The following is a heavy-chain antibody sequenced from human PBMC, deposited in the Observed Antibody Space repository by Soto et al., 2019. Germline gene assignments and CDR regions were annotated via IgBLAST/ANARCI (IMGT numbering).Heavy chain of an antibody. V-gene: IGHV4-4*07. Sequence: SDTLSLTCTVACGSISSYYWSWIRQPAGKGLEWIGRIYTSGSTNYNPSLKSRVTMSVDTSKNQFSLKLSSVTAADTAVYYCARDRLYDFLGTWFDPWGQGTLVTVSS. CDR3: ARDRLYDFLGTWFDP. CDR2: IYTSGST. J-gene: IGHJ5*02. D-gene: IGHD3-3*01. CDR1: CGSISSYY.